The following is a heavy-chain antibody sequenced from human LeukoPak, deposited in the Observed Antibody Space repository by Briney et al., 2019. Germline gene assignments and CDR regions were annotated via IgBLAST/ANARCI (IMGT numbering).Heavy chain of an antibody. CDR2: IRSKAYGGTT. J-gene: IGHJ4*02. D-gene: IGHD3-22*01. CDR3: TTEDFGYSPLLFDY. Sequence: GGSLRLSCTASGFTFGDYGMSWVRQAPGKGLEWVGFIRSKAYGGTTEYAASVKGRFTISRDDSKNTLYLQMNSLKSEDTAVYYCTTEDFGYSPLLFDYWGQGTLVTVSS. V-gene: IGHV3-49*04. CDR1: GFTFGDYG.